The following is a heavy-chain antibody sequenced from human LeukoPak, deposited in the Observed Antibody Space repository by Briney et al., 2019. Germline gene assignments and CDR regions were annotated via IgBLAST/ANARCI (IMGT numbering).Heavy chain of an antibody. D-gene: IGHD3-22*01. Sequence: SETLSLTCAVHGGPFSDYYWNWIRQPPGKGLEWIGEINHSGSTNYNPSLKGRVTISVDTSKNQFSLKLSSATAADTAVYYCARILRGNYRDYFDPWGQGTLVIVSS. CDR3: ARILRGNYRDYFDP. CDR1: GGPFSDYY. V-gene: IGHV4-34*01. CDR2: INHSGST. J-gene: IGHJ5*02.